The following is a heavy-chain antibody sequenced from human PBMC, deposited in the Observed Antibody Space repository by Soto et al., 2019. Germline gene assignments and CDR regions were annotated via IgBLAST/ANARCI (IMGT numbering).Heavy chain of an antibody. Sequence: QVQLVQSGAEVKKPGSSVKVSCKASGGTFSSYAISWVRQAPGQGLEWMGGIIPIFGTANYAQKFQGRVTIAADESTSTAYKELRSLRSEDTAVYYCAGGGGELLKEYYFDYWGQGTLVTVSS. CDR2: IIPIFGTA. J-gene: IGHJ4*02. V-gene: IGHV1-69*01. D-gene: IGHD1-26*01. CDR3: AGGGGELLKEYYFDY. CDR1: GGTFSSYA.